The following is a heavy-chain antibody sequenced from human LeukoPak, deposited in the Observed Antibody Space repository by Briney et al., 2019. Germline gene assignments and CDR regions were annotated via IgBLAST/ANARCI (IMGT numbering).Heavy chain of an antibody. V-gene: IGHV3-53*01. Sequence: GGSLRLSCAASGFTFSDYHMTWVRQAPGKGLEWVSVFYPGGNTYYTDSVKGRFTVSRDNSKNTLYLQMNSLRVEDTAVYYCARAAQHLDYWGQGTLVTVSS. CDR1: GFTFSDYH. CDR2: FYPGGNT. J-gene: IGHJ4*02. CDR3: ARAAQHLDY.